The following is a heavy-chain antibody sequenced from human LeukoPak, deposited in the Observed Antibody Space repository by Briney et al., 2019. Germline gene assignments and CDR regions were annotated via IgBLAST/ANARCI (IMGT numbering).Heavy chain of an antibody. CDR1: GGSFSGYY. V-gene: IGHV4-34*01. J-gene: IGHJ4*02. Sequence: SETLSLTCAVYGGSFSGYYWSWIRQPPGKGLEWIGEINHSGSTNYNPSLKSRVTISVDTSKNQYSLKLSSVTAADTAVYYCARSQVVRAAKNDYWGQGTLVTVSS. CDR2: INHSGST. D-gene: IGHD2-2*01. CDR3: ARSQVVRAAKNDY.